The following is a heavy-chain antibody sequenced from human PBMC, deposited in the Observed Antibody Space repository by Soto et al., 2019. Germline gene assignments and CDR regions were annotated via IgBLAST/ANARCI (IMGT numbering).Heavy chain of an antibody. J-gene: IGHJ5*02. Sequence: SLRLSCAASRFTFDDYGMHWVRQAPGKGLEWVSGISWNSGSIGYADSVKGRFTISRDNARSSLYLQMNSLRAEDTALYYCAKDYLTAGYNSGWYDHWGQGTLVTVSS. CDR2: ISWNSGSI. D-gene: IGHD6-19*01. V-gene: IGHV3-9*01. CDR1: RFTFDDYG. CDR3: AKDYLTAGYNSGWYDH.